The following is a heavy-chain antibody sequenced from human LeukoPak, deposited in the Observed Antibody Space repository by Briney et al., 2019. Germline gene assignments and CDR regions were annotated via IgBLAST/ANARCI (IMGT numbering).Heavy chain of an antibody. V-gene: IGHV1-18*01. CDR3: ARGPLFGWELRPFDP. CDR1: GYTFTSYG. CDR2: ISAYNGNT. J-gene: IGHJ5*02. D-gene: IGHD1-26*01. Sequence: SVKVSCKASGYTFTSYGISWVRQAPGQGLEWMGWISAYNGNTNYAQKLQGRVTITTDTSTSIAYMELRSLRSDDTAVYYCARGPLFGWELRPFDPWGQGTLVTVSS.